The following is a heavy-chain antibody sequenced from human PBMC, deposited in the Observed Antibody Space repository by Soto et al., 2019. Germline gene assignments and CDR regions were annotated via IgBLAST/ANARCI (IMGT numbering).Heavy chain of an antibody. CDR2: IIPIFGTA. CDR3: AGDRRIDPLVRYYCGMDV. D-gene: IGHD2-15*01. V-gene: IGHV1-69*12. Sequence: QVQLVQSGAEVKKPGSSVKVSCKASGDTFSSYAISWVRQAPGQGLEWMGGIIPIFGTANYAQKFQGRVTITADESTSTVYMELSSLRSEDTAVYYWAGDRRIDPLVRYYCGMDVWGQGTKVAVSS. CDR1: GDTFSSYA. J-gene: IGHJ6*02.